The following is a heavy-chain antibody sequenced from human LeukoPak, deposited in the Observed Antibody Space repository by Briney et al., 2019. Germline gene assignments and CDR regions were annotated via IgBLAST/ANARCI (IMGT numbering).Heavy chain of an antibody. Sequence: GGSLRLSCAASGFTFSGYAMTWVRQAPGKGLEWVSAISGSGGGTYYADSVKGRFTISRDNSKNTLYLQMNSLRAEDTAVYYCAKDSPASTDDYDISGSVDYWGQGTLVTVSS. CDR3: AKDSPASTDDYDISGSVDY. V-gene: IGHV3-23*01. CDR2: ISGSGGGT. CDR1: GFTFSGYA. J-gene: IGHJ4*02. D-gene: IGHD3-22*01.